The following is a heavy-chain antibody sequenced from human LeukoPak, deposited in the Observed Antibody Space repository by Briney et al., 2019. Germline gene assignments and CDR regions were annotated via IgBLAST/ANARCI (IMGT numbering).Heavy chain of an antibody. CDR3: AKDMYGGNSVLLD. J-gene: IGHJ4*02. CDR1: GFTFDDYA. V-gene: IGHV3-9*01. D-gene: IGHD4-23*01. CDR2: ISWNSGSI. Sequence: GGSLRLSCAASGFTFDDYAMHWVRQAPGKGLEWASGISWNSGSIGYADSAKGRFTISRDNAKNSLYLQMNSLRAEDTALYYCAKDMYGGNSVLLDWGQGTLVTVSS.